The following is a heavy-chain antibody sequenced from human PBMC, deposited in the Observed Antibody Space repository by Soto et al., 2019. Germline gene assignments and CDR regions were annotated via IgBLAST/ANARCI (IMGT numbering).Heavy chain of an antibody. D-gene: IGHD2-15*01. CDR3: AKVRSDIVVVVAATPLDY. V-gene: IGHV3-23*01. CDR1: GFTFSSYA. Sequence: GGSLRLSCAASGFTFSSYAMSWVRQAPGKGLEWVSAISGSGGSTYYADSVKGRFTISRDNSKNTLYLQMNSLRAEDTAVYYCAKVRSDIVVVVAATPLDYWGQGTLVTVSS. CDR2: ISGSGGST. J-gene: IGHJ4*02.